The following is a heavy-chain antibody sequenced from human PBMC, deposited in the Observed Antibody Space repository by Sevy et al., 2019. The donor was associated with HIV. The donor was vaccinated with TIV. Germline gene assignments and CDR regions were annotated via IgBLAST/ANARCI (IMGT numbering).Heavy chain of an antibody. V-gene: IGHV4-39*01. D-gene: IGHD3-16*01. CDR3: ARYYGSNFDY. J-gene: IGHJ4*02. Sequence: SETLSLTCTVSTDSVSSSSYEWAWIRQPPGKGLEWIGNIHYSGTTPYNPALNSRLTVSVDTSKDQYSLNLTSAVKLTSVTAADMAVYYCARYYGSNFDYWGQGTPVTVSS. CDR1: TDSVSSSSYE. CDR2: IHYSGTT.